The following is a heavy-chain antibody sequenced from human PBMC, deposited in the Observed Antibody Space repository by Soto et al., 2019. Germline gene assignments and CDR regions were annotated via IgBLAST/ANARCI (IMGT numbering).Heavy chain of an antibody. Sequence: SVKVSCKASGGTFSSYAISWVRQAPGQGLEWVGGIIPIFGTANYAQKFQGRVTITADESTSTAYMELSSLRSEDTAVYYCARDWYYYGSGSYFDYWGQGTLVTVPQ. CDR2: IIPIFGTA. CDR1: GGTFSSYA. CDR3: ARDWYYYGSGSYFDY. D-gene: IGHD3-10*01. J-gene: IGHJ4*02. V-gene: IGHV1-69*13.